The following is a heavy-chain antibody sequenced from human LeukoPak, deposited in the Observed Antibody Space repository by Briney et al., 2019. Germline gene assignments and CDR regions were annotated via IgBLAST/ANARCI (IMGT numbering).Heavy chain of an antibody. CDR2: ISSSGDST. CDR3: ARARYCGSTSCYLDY. D-gene: IGHD2-2*01. CDR1: RFTFNTYA. Sequence: GGSLRLTCAASRFTFNTYAMRWLRQAPGKGLEWVSGISSSGDSTYYADSVKGRFTISRDNSKNILYLQMNSLRAEDTAVYYCARARYCGSTSCYLDYWGQGTLVTVSS. V-gene: IGHV3-23*01. J-gene: IGHJ4*02.